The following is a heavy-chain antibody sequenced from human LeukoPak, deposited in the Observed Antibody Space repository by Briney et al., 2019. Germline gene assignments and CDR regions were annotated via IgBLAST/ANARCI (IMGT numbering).Heavy chain of an antibody. D-gene: IGHD3-10*01. J-gene: IGHJ4*02. CDR2: INHSGST. CDR3: ARGRLDMVRGVIEVWEGDY. V-gene: IGHV4-34*01. Sequence: SETLSLTCAVYGGSFSGYYWSWIRQPPGKGLEWIGEINHSGSTNYNPSLKSRVTISVDTSKNQFSLKLSSVTAADTAVYYCARGRLDMVRGVIEVWEGDYWGQGTLVTVSS. CDR1: GGSFSGYY.